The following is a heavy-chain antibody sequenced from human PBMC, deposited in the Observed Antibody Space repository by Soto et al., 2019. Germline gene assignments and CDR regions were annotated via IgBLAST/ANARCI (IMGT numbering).Heavy chain of an antibody. CDR3: ARDRLGMDV. V-gene: IGHV3-33*01. D-gene: IGHD6-25*01. CDR2: IWYDGSNK. Sequence: QVPLVASGGGVVQPGRSLRLSCEASGFTFSSYVMHWVRQAPGKGLEWVAVIWYDGSNKYYADSVKGRFTISRDNSKNTLYLQMNSLRAEDTAVYYCARDRLGMDVWGQGTTVTVSS. CDR1: GFTFSSYV. J-gene: IGHJ6*02.